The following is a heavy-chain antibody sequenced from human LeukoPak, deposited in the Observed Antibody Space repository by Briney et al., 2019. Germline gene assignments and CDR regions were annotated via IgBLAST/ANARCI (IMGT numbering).Heavy chain of an antibody. Sequence: SETLSLTCTVSGGPISSYYWSWIRRPPGKGLEWIGYIYNRGSTNYNPSLKSRVTISVDTSKSQFSLKLSSVTAADTAVYYCARAAYSSSWAAFDIWGQGTMVTVSS. D-gene: IGHD6-19*01. V-gene: IGHV4-59*01. CDR3: ARAAYSSSWAAFDI. CDR1: GGPISSYY. J-gene: IGHJ3*02. CDR2: IYNRGST.